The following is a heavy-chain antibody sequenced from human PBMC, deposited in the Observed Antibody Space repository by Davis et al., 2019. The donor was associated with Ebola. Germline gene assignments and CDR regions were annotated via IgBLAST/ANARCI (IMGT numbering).Heavy chain of an antibody. D-gene: IGHD1-14*01. CDR2: ISSSSSTI. CDR3: ARDGMAAPNPNHQLSPAQPRHYYGMDV. Sequence: PGGSLRLSCAASGFTFSSYSMNWVRQAPGKGLEWVSYISSSSSTIYYADSVKGRFTISRDNAKNSLYLQMNSLRDEDTAVYYCARDGMAAPNPNHQLSPAQPRHYYGMDVWGQGTTVTVSS. J-gene: IGHJ6*02. CDR1: GFTFSSYS. V-gene: IGHV3-48*02.